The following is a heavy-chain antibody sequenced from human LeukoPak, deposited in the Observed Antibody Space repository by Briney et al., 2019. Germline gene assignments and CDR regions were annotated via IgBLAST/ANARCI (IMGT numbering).Heavy chain of an antibody. CDR3: ASGDTAMVSFDPGYDY. J-gene: IGHJ4*02. D-gene: IGHD5-18*01. Sequence: GGSLRLSCAASGFTFSSYEMNWVRQAPGKGLEWVSYISSSGSTIYYADSVKGRFTISRDNAKNSLYLQMNSLRAEDTAVYYCASGDTAMVSFDPGYDYWGQGTLATVSS. CDR1: GFTFSSYE. CDR2: ISSSGSTI. V-gene: IGHV3-48*03.